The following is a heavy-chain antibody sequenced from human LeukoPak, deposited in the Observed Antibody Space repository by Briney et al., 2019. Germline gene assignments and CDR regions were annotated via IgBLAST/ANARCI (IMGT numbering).Heavy chain of an antibody. D-gene: IGHD3-22*01. Sequence: ASVKVSCKASGYTFTSYDINWVRQATGQGLEWMGWMNPNSGNTGYAQKFQGRVTMTRNTSISTAYMELSSLRSEDTAVYCCAREFNYDSSGYYYPWGQGTLVTVSS. V-gene: IGHV1-8*01. J-gene: IGHJ5*02. CDR2: MNPNSGNT. CDR1: GYTFTSYD. CDR3: AREFNYDSSGYYYP.